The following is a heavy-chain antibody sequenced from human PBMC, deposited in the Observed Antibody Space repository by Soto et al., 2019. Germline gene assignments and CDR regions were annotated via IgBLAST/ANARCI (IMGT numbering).Heavy chain of an antibody. CDR3: AGDIGGLDSRGKGAS. V-gene: IGHV1-69*08. D-gene: IGHD4-4*01. CDR1: GDAFSSYT. CDR2: IIATIGLP. J-gene: IGHJ4*02. Sequence: QVQLVQSGAEVKKPGSSVKVSCKTPGDAFSSYTVTWVRQAPGQGLEWMGRIIATIGLPNYAQKFQGRVTITADTSATTAFTALNSLRSEGTAVDVCAGDIGGLDSRGKGASWGQATVVPASP.